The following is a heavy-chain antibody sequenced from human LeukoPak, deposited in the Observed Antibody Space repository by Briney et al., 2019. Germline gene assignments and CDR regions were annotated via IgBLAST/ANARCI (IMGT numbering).Heavy chain of an antibody. D-gene: IGHD5-18*01. CDR2: ISSSGNTK. Sequence: GGSLRLSCAASEFTFSDYYMSWIRQAPGKGLEWVSYISSSGNTKYYADSVKGRFTISRDNAKNSLYLQMNSLKAEDTAVYYCARVRGVYSYGHPYYFDDWGQGTLVTVSS. CDR1: EFTFSDYY. V-gene: IGHV3-11*04. J-gene: IGHJ4*02. CDR3: ARVRGVYSYGHPYYFDD.